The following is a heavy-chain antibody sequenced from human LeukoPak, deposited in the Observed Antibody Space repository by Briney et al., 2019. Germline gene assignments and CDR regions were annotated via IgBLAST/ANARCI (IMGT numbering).Heavy chain of an antibody. V-gene: IGHV4-59*01. CDR2: IYYSGST. D-gene: IGHD1-26*01. CDR3: ARGEAPLRFAP. J-gene: IGHJ5*02. CDR1: SGSISSYY. Sequence: SETLSLTCTVSSGSISSYYWSWIRQPPGKGLEWIGYIYYSGSTNYNPSLKSRVTISVDTSKNQFSLKLSSVTVADTAVYYCARGEAPLRFAPWGQRTLVTVSS.